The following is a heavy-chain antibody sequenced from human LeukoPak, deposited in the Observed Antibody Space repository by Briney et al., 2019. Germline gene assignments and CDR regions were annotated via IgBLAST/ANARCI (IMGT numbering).Heavy chain of an antibody. Sequence: ASVKVSCKASGYTFTGYYMHWVRQAPGQGLEWMGWINPNSGGTNYAQKFQDRVTLTTDTPTSTAYMELRSLRSDDTAVYYCAKDGLWVPDGFNIWGQGTMVTVSS. D-gene: IGHD3-16*01. CDR2: INPNSGGT. CDR1: GYTFTGYY. V-gene: IGHV1-2*02. CDR3: AKDGLWVPDGFNI. J-gene: IGHJ3*02.